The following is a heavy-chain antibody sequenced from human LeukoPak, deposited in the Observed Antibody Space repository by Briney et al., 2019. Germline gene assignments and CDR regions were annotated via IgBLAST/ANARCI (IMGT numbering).Heavy chain of an antibody. CDR1: GFTFSSYE. D-gene: IGHD3-22*01. V-gene: IGHV3-48*03. J-gene: IGHJ3*02. CDR3: AREVEGYYDSSGYPDDAFDI. CDR2: ISSSGSTI. Sequence: GGSLRLSCAASGFTFSSYEMNWVRQAPGKGLEGVSYISSSGSTIYYADSVKGRFTISRDNAKNSLYLQMNSLRAEDTAVSYCAREVEGYYDSSGYPDDAFDIWGQGTMGTVSS.